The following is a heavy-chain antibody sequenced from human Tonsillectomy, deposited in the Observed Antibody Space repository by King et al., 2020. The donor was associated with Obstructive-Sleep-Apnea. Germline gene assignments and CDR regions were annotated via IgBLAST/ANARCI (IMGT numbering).Heavy chain of an antibody. Sequence: EVQLVQSGAEVKRAGESLKISCRGSAYSFASFWIGWVRQMPGKGLEWMGIIYPGDSDTRYSPSFQGQVTISADKSINTAYLQWNSLRASDTAMYYCARRPYFASGQDAFAICGQGTMVTVSS. D-gene: IGHD3-10*01. V-gene: IGHV5-51*01. CDR2: IYPGDSDT. CDR3: ARRPYFASGQDAFAI. J-gene: IGHJ3*02. CDR1: AYSFASFW.